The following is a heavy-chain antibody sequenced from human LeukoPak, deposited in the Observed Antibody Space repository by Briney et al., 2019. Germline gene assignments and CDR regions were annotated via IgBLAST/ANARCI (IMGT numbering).Heavy chain of an antibody. CDR1: GFTFSSYW. J-gene: IGHJ5*01. CDR3: AKSDWFDS. CDR2: IKSDGSAT. V-gene: IGHV3-74*01. Sequence: GGSLRLSCAASGFTFSSYWMHWVRQAPGKGLVWVSHIKSDGSATSYADSVKGRFTISRDNAKNTLYLQMNSLRAEDTAVYYCAKSDWFDSWGQGTLVTVSS.